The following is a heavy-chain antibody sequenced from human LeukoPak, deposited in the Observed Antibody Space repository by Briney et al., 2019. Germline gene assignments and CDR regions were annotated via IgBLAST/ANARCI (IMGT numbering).Heavy chain of an antibody. J-gene: IGHJ4*02. CDR3: ASCRHSSGWYIDY. CDR2: INHSGST. V-gene: IGHV4-34*01. D-gene: IGHD6-19*01. CDR1: GGSFSGYY. Sequence: KPSETLSLTCAVYGGSFSGYYWSWIRQPPGKGLEWIGEINHSGSTNYNPALKSRVTISADTSKNQFSLKLSSVTAADTAVYYCASCRHSSGWYIDYWGQGTLVTVSS.